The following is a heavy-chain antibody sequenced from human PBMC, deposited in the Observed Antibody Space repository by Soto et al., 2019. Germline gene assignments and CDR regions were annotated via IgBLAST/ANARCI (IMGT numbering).Heavy chain of an antibody. Sequence: QVQLQQWGAGLLKPSETLSLTCAVYGGSFSGYYWSWIRQPPGKGLEWIGEINHSGSTNYNPSLKSRVTISVDTSQNQFSLKLSSVTAADTAVYYCARGEPYGSGTNCLDVWGQGTTVTVSS. CDR3: ARGEPYGSGTNCLDV. J-gene: IGHJ6*02. V-gene: IGHV4-34*01. D-gene: IGHD3-10*01. CDR1: GGSFSGYY. CDR2: INHSGST.